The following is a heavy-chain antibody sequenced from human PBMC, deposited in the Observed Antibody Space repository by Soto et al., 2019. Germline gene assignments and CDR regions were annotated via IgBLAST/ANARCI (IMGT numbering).Heavy chain of an antibody. CDR2: ISYDGSNK. Sequence: GGSLRLSCAASEYTFRTYGMHWVRQAPGKGLEWVSLISYDGSNKYYADSVKGRFTISRDNSKNTLYLQMNSLRAEDTAVYYCAKDAHSNHYYYYIMDVWGQGTTVTVSS. CDR3: AKDAHSNHYYYYIMDV. V-gene: IGHV3-30*18. D-gene: IGHD4-4*01. J-gene: IGHJ6*02. CDR1: EYTFRTYG.